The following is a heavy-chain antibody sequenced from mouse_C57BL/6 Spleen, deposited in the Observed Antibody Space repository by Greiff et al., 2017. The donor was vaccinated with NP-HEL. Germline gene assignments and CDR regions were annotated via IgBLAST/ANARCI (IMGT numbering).Heavy chain of an antibody. V-gene: IGHV6-6*01. CDR2: IRNKANNHAT. CDR1: GFTFSDAW. D-gene: IGHD2-3*01. CDR3: TRDDGYYTGAMDY. J-gene: IGHJ4*01. Sequence: EVQVVESGGGLVQPGGSMKLSCAASGFTFSDAWMDWVRQSPEKGLEWVAEIRNKANNHATYYAESVKGRFTISRDDSKSSVYLQMNSLRAEDTGIYYCTRDDGYYTGAMDYWGQGTSVTVSS.